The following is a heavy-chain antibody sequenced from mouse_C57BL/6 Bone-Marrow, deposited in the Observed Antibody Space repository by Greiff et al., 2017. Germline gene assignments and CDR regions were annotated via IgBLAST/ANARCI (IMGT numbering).Heavy chain of an antibody. CDR2: ISYSGST. J-gene: IGHJ3*01. V-gene: IGHV3-8*01. Sequence: EVQLQESGPGLAKPSQTLSLTCSVTGYSITSDYWNWIRTFPGHKLEYMGYISYSGSTYYNPSLKSRISKTRNTSKIQYYLQLNAVTTVDTATYDCARGDLAYWGQGTLVTVSA. CDR1: GYSITSDY. CDR3: ARGDLAY.